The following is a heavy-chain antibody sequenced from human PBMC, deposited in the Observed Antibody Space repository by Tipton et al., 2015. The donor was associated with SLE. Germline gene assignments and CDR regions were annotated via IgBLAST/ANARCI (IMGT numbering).Heavy chain of an antibody. D-gene: IGHD3-16*01. J-gene: IGHJ4*02. V-gene: IGHV4-59*12. CDR1: GGSISSYY. CDR3: ARGGGSGESQPGDFDY. Sequence: TLSLTCTVSGGSISSYYWSWIRQPPGKGLEWIGYIYYSGSTYYNPSLKSRVTISVDTSKNQFSLKLSSVTAADTAVYYCARGGGSGESQPGDFDYWGQGTLVTVSS. CDR2: IYYSGST.